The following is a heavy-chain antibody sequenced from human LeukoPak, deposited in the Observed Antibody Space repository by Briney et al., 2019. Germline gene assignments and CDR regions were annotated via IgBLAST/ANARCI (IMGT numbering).Heavy chain of an antibody. D-gene: IGHD6-13*01. V-gene: IGHV4-34*01. CDR2: INHSGST. Sequence: PSETLSLTCSVSGGSMYSYYWSWIRQPPGKGLEWIGEINHSGSTNYNPSLKSRVTISVDTSKNQFSLKLSSVTAADTAVYYCARGLLGYSSSWIHYYYGMDVWGQGTTVTVSS. CDR1: GGSMYSYY. J-gene: IGHJ6*02. CDR3: ARGLLGYSSSWIHYYYGMDV.